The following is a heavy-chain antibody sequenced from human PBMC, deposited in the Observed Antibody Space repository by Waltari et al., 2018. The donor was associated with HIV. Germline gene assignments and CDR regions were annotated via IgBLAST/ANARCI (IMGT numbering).Heavy chain of an antibody. D-gene: IGHD2-15*01. CDR2: INPKSGVT. CDR3: ARDWWQLPSGGYFFDY. CDR1: RFTFTAYY. V-gene: IGHV1-2*02. Sequence: QVQLVQSGAEVKKPGASVKVSCTASRFTFTAYYVHWVRQAPGQGLEWMGWINPKSGVTHFAQNVQGRINMTRDTSIKTVYLELSRLQSDDTAVYYCARDWWQLPSGGYFFDYWGQGTLVTVSS. J-gene: IGHJ4*02.